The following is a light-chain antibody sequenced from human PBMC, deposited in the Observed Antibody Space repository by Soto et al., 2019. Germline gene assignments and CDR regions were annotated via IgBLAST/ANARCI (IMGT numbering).Light chain of an antibody. J-gene: IGKJ4*01. CDR1: QGISTS. Sequence: DIQMTQSPSSVSASVGDGVTITCRASQGISTSLGWYQQKPGKAPKLLIYAASSLQSGVPPRFSGTGSGTDFTLTISSLQPEDFATYYCQQTNSFPLTFGGGTKVDIK. CDR2: AAS. CDR3: QQTNSFPLT. V-gene: IGKV1D-12*01.